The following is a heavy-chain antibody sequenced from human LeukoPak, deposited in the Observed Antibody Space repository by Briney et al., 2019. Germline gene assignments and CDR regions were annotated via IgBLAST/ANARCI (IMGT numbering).Heavy chain of an antibody. V-gene: IGHV1-2*02. CDR3: ARVLSGYSYYYYGMDV. Sequence: ASVKVSCKASGYTFTGYYMHWVRQAPGQGLEWMGWINPNSGGTNYAQKFQGRVTMTRDTPISTAYMELTRLRSDDTAVYYCARVLSGYSYYYYGMDVWGQGTTVTVSS. CDR1: GYTFTGYY. J-gene: IGHJ6*02. CDR2: INPNSGGT. D-gene: IGHD2-15*01.